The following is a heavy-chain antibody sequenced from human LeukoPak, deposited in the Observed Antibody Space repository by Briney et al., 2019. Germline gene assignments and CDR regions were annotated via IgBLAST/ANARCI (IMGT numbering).Heavy chain of an antibody. J-gene: IGHJ5*02. V-gene: IGHV3-30*04. D-gene: IGHD1-26*01. Sequence: GSLRLSCAASGFTFSSHAMHWVRQAPGKGLEWVAVISYDGRNTYYANSVKGRFTISRDNSKNTVYLEMNSLGPDDRALFYCAKAVIPGAVPGLVDSWGQGTLVTVSS. CDR1: GFTFSSHA. CDR2: ISYDGRNT. CDR3: AKAVIPGAVPGLVDS.